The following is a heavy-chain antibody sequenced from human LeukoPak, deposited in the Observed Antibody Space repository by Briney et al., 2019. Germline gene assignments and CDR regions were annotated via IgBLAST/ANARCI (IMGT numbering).Heavy chain of an antibody. V-gene: IGHV4-34*01. CDR3: ARATIVVVPAAPSGFDP. CDR2: INHSGST. Sequence: SETLSLTCAVYGGSFSGYYWSWIRQPPGKGLEWLGEINHSGSTNYNPSLKSRVTISVDTSKTQFSLKLSSVTAADTAVYYCARATIVVVPAAPSGFDPWGQGTLVTVSS. CDR1: GGSFSGYY. J-gene: IGHJ5*02. D-gene: IGHD2-2*01.